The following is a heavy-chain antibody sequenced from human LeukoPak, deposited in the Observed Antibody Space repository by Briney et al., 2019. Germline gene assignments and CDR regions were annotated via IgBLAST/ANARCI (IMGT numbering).Heavy chain of an antibody. J-gene: IGHJ4*02. D-gene: IGHD3-3*01. CDR2: ISGSGGST. CDR1: GFTFSSYA. Sequence: GSLRLSCAASGFTFSSYAMSWVRQAPGKGLEWVSAISGSGGSTYYADSVKGRFTISRDNSKNTLYLQMNSLRAEDTAVYYCARVGYDFWSGYPLILDYWGQGTLVTVSS. CDR3: ARVGYDFWSGYPLILDY. V-gene: IGHV3-23*01.